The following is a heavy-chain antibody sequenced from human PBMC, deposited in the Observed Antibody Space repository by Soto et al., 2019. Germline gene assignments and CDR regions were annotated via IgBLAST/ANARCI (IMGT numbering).Heavy chain of an antibody. D-gene: IGHD4-17*01. CDR2: IYYSGST. V-gene: IGHV4-61*08. Sequence: SETLSLTCTASGGSVSSGGYYWSWIRQPPGKGLEWIGYIYYSGSTNYNTSLKSRVTISVDTSKNQFSLKLSSVTAADSAVYYCANYPTTVTSDYWGQGTLVTVS. J-gene: IGHJ4*02. CDR3: ANYPTTVTSDY. CDR1: GGSVSSGGYY.